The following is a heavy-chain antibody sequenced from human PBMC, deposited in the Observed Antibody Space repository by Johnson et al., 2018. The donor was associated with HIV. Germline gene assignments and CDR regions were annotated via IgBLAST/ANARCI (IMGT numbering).Heavy chain of an antibody. D-gene: IGHD5/OR15-5a*01. CDR1: GFTVSSNY. V-gene: IGHV3-66*01. CDR3: ARDNLRAFDI. Sequence: VLLVESGGGLVQPGGSLRLSCAASGFTVSSNYMSWVRQAPGKGLEWVSLLYSGGITYYADSVKGRFTISRDNSKNTLYLQMNSLRAEDTAVYYCARDNLRAFDIWGQGTMVTVSS. CDR2: LYSGGIT. J-gene: IGHJ3*02.